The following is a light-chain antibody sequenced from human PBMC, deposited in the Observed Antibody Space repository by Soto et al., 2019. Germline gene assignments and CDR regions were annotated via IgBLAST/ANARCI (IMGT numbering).Light chain of an antibody. CDR1: QSVLYSSNNKNY. Sequence: IVMTQSPDSLAVSLGDRSTINCNSSQSVLYSSNNKNYLAWYQQKPGQPPKLLIYWASTRESGVPARFSGSGSGTDFTLTISSLQAEDVAVYYCQQYYSTPTWKFGQGTKVDIK. J-gene: IGKJ1*01. CDR2: WAS. CDR3: QQYYSTPTWK. V-gene: IGKV4-1*01.